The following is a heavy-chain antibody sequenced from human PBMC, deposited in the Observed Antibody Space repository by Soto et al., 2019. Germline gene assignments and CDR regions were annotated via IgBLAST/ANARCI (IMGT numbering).Heavy chain of an antibody. Sequence: QVQLQESGPGLVKPSETLSLTCTVPGGSVSIGTYYWSWIRQPPGKGLEWNGFIHYMGSTNYTPSLKSRVTMSVDTSKNQFSLKLTSVNAADTAVYYCTGGGDAYKNGHWGQGTLVTVSS. J-gene: IGHJ4*02. V-gene: IGHV4-61*01. CDR1: GGSVSIGTYY. CDR3: TGGGDAYKNGH. D-gene: IGHD2-21*01. CDR2: IHYMGST.